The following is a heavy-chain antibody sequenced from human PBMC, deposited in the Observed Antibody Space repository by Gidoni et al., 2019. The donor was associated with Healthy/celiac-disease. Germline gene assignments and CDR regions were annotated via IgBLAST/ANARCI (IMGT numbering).Heavy chain of an antibody. CDR2: LSAYNGNT. V-gene: IGHV1-18*04. D-gene: IGHD2-8*01. Sequence: QVQLVQSGAEVKKPGASVKVSCKASGYTFTSYGISWVRQAPGQGLEWMGWLSAYNGNTNYAQKLQGRVTMTTDTSTSTAYMELRSLRSDDTAVYYCARDWGYCTNGVCYSPRYYYYYMDVWGKGTTVTVSS. CDR1: GYTFTSYG. CDR3: ARDWGYCTNGVCYSPRYYYYYMDV. J-gene: IGHJ6*03.